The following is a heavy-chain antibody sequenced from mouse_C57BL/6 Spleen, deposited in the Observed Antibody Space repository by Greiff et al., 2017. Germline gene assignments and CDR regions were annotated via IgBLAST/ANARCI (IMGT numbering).Heavy chain of an antibody. J-gene: IGHJ1*03. Sequence: QVQLQQSGAELAKPGASVKLSCKASGYTFTSYWMHWVKQRPGQGLEWIGYINPSSGYTKYNQKFKDKATLTADKSSSAAYMQLSSVTYEDSAVYGGGREEGYGTGCFDVWGTGATVTVSS. D-gene: IGHD1-1*01. CDR3: GREEGYGTGCFDV. CDR1: GYTFTSYW. V-gene: IGHV1-7*01. CDR2: INPSSGYT.